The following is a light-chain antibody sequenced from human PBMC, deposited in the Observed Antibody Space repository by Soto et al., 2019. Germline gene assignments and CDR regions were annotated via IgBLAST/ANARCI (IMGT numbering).Light chain of an antibody. V-gene: IGKV4-1*01. Sequence: DIVMTQSPDSLAVSLGERATINCKSSQSVLYSSNNKNYLAWYQQKPGQPPKLLIYWASTRESGVPDRFSGSGSGTDFTLTISNLQAEDVAVYYCQQYYSTPFTFGGGTKVDIK. CDR3: QQYYSTPFT. CDR1: QSVLYSSNNKNY. J-gene: IGKJ4*01. CDR2: WAS.